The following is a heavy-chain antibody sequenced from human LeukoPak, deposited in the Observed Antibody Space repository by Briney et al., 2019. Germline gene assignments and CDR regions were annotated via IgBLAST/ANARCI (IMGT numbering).Heavy chain of an antibody. CDR2: IYYSGST. Sequence: SETLSLTCTVSGGSISSYYWSWIRQPPGKGLEWIGYIYYSGSTNYNPSLKSRVTISVDTSKNQFSLKLSSVTAADTAVYYCARAPPYYYWSGSPSGYYYYGMDVWGQGTTVTVSS. CDR1: GGSISSYY. V-gene: IGHV4-59*01. J-gene: IGHJ6*02. CDR3: ARAPPYYYWSGSPSGYYYYGMDV. D-gene: IGHD3-10*01.